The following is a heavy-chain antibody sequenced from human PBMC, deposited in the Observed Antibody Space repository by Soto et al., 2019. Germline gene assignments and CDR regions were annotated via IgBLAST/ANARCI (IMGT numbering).Heavy chain of an antibody. CDR2: IIPILGIA. D-gene: IGHD2-2*01. J-gene: IGHJ4*02. V-gene: IGHV1-69*02. CDR1: GGTFSSYT. Sequence: QVQLVQSGAEVKKPGSSVKVSCKASGGTFSSYTISWVRQAPGQGLEWMGRIIPILGIANYAQKFQGRVTITADKSTSTDDMELSSLRSEDTAVYYCARAPVQGVVPAAIDYWGQGTLVTVSS. CDR3: ARAPVQGVVPAAIDY.